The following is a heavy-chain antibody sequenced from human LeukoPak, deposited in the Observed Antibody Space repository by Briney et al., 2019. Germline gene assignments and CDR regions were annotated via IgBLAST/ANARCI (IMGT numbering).Heavy chain of an antibody. CDR1: GFTFSSYS. D-gene: IGHD3-10*01. V-gene: IGHV3-48*02. Sequence: GGSLRLSCAASGFTFSSYSMNWVRQAPGKGLAWVSYISGSSSTIYYADSVKGRFTISRDNAKNSLYLQMNSLRDEDTAVYYCARGPMVRGVWSYYYGMDVWGQGTTVTVSS. CDR3: ARGPMVRGVWSYYYGMDV. J-gene: IGHJ6*02. CDR2: ISGSSSTI.